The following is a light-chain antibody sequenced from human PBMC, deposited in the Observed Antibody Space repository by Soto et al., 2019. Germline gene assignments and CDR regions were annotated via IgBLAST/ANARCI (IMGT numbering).Light chain of an antibody. CDR3: SSYTSSSTLV. CDR1: SSDVGGYNF. J-gene: IGLJ3*02. Sequence: QSALTQPASVSGSPGQSITISCTGTSSDVGGYNFVSWYQQHPGKAPKLTIYEVSNRSSGVSNRFSGSKSGNTASLTISGLQAEDEADYYCSSYTSSSTLVLGGGTKLTVL. CDR2: EVS. V-gene: IGLV2-14*01.